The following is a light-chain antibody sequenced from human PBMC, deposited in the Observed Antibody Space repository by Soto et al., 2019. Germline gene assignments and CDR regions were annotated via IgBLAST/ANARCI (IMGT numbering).Light chain of an antibody. CDR3: QTWGTGIEV. CDR2: LNSDGSH. J-gene: IGLJ3*02. Sequence: VLTKSPSASASLGASVKLTCTLSSGHSSYTIAWHQQQPEKGPRYLMTLNSDGSHSKGDGIPDRFSGSSAGAERYLSISSLQSEDEADYYCQTWGTGIEVFGGGTKLTVL. CDR1: SGHSSYT. V-gene: IGLV4-69*01.